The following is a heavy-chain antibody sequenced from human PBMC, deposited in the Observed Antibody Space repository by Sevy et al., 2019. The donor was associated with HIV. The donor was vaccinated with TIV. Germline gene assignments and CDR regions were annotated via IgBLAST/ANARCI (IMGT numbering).Heavy chain of an antibody. J-gene: IGHJ4*02. Sequence: GGSLRLSCAASGFTFSSYGMHWVRQAPGKGLEWVAVIWYDGSNKYYADSVKGRFTISRDNSKNTLYLQMNSLRAEDTAVYYCARDREGDSSSWYYDYWGQGTPVTVSS. CDR1: GFTFSSYG. D-gene: IGHD6-13*01. V-gene: IGHV3-33*01. CDR2: IWYDGSNK. CDR3: ARDREGDSSSWYYDY.